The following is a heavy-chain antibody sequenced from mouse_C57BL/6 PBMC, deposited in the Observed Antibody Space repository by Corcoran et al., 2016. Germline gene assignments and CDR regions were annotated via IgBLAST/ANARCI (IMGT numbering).Heavy chain of an antibody. D-gene: IGHD2-5*01. CDR2: INPNNGGT. CDR3: ARGGTYSNYFDY. V-gene: IGHV1-26*01. J-gene: IGHJ2*01. CDR1: GYTFTDYY. Sequence: EVQLQQSGPELVKPGASVKISCKASGYTFTDYYMNWVKQSHGKSLEWIGDINPNNGGTSYNQKFKGKATLTVDKSSSTAYMELRSLTSEDSAVYYCARGGTYSNYFDYWGQGTTLTVSS.